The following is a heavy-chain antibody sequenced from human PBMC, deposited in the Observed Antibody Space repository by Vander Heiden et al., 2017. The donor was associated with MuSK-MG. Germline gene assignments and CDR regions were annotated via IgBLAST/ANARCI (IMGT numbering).Heavy chain of an antibody. CDR2: ISYDGSNK. D-gene: IGHD3-22*01. CDR1: GFTFSSYA. V-gene: IGHV3-30-3*01. CDR3: AIVDGTRIVGDAFDI. Sequence: QVQLVESGGGVVQPGRSLRLSCAGSGFTFSSYAMHWVRQAPGKGLEWVAVISYDGSNKYYVDSGKGRFTISRDNAKNTLHMQMNRLRSEETAVYYCAIVDGTRIVGDAFDIWGQGTMVTVYS. J-gene: IGHJ3*02.